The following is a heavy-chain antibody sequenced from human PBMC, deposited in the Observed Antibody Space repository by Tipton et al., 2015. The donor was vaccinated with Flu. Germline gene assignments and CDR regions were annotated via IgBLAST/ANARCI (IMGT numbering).Heavy chain of an antibody. J-gene: IGHJ4*02. CDR1: GGSISSFY. D-gene: IGHD3-10*01. Sequence: LRLSCTVSGGSISSFYWSWIRQPAGKGLEWIGRIYASGSTSYNPSLKSRVTMSVDTSKTQFSLDLSSVTAADTAMYYCARGSGSGTHVMFDYWGQGTLVTVSS. CDR2: IYASGST. V-gene: IGHV4-4*07. CDR3: ARGSGSGTHVMFDY.